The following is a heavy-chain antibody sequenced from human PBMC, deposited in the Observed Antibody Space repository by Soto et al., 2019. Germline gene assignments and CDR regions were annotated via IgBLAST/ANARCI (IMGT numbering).Heavy chain of an antibody. CDR2: IGTAGDP. D-gene: IGHD2-2*01. CDR1: GFTFSSYD. V-gene: IGHV3-13*05. Sequence: GGSLRLSCAASGFTFSSYDMHWVRQATGKGLEWVSAIGTAGDPYYPGSVKGRFTISRENAKNSLYLQMNSLRAEDTAVYYCAKSALYQLPSYYYFDYWGQGTLVTVSS. CDR3: AKSALYQLPSYYYFDY. J-gene: IGHJ4*02.